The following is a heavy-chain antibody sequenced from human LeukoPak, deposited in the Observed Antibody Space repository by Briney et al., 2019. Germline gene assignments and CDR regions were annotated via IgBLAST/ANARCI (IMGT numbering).Heavy chain of an antibody. V-gene: IGHV1-2*02. J-gene: IGHJ5*02. CDR2: INPNSGGT. Sequence: ASVKVSCKASGYTFTSYYMYWVPQAPGQGLEWMGWINPNSGGTNYAQKFQGRVTMTRDTSISTAYMELSRLRSDDTAVYYCARDGGIGDYSWFDPWGQGTLVTVSS. CDR3: ARDGGIGDYSWFDP. CDR1: GYTFTSYY. D-gene: IGHD4-17*01.